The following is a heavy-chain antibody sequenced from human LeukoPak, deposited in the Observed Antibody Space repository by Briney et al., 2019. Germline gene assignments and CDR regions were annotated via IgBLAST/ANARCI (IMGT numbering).Heavy chain of an antibody. V-gene: IGHV3-48*01. CDR3: VTGRGDL. CDR1: GFTFNSYS. Sequence: GESLRLSCAASGFTFNSYSMNWVRQAPGKGLEWVSYISSTGSNIEYADSVKGRFIISRDNVKSSLSLQMNSVRAEDAGVYYCVTGRGDLWGQGTLVTVSS. CDR2: ISSTGSNI. J-gene: IGHJ5*02.